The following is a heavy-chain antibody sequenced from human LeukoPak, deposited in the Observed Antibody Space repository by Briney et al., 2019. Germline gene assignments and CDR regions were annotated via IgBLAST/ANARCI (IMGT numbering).Heavy chain of an antibody. CDR3: ASTHYYDSSGYYRDDAFDI. Sequence: SETLSLTCTVSGGSISSYYLNWIRQPPGKGLEWIWYIYTSGSTNYNPSLSRSITISVDMSKIQFSLKLTSVTAADTAVYYCASTHYYDSSGYYRDDAFDIWGQGTMVTVSS. J-gene: IGHJ3*02. V-gene: IGHV4-4*09. CDR2: IYTSGST. CDR1: GGSISSYY. D-gene: IGHD3-22*01.